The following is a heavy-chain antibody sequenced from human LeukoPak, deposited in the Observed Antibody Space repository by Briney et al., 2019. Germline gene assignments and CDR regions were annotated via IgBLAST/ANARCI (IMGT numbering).Heavy chain of an antibody. Sequence: PGRSLRLYCAASGFTFSSYAMHWVRQAPGKGLEWVAVISYDGSNKYCADSVKGRFTISRDNSKNTLYLQMNSLRAEDTAVYYCARWLPIRQRAPARRFDPWGQGTLVTVSS. CDR2: ISYDGSNK. CDR1: GFTFSSYA. J-gene: IGHJ5*02. D-gene: IGHD5-12*01. CDR3: ARWLPIRQRAPARRFDP. V-gene: IGHV3-30*01.